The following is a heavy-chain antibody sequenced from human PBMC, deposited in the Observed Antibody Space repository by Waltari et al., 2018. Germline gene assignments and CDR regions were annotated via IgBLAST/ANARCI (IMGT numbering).Heavy chain of an antibody. CDR3: ARWTFYYESDWFDP. V-gene: IGHV1-2*02. Sequence: QVQLVQSGAEVKKPGASVKVSCKASGYTFSGHHMHWVRQAPGQGLEGMGWSDPNSGDTNYAQKFQGRVTWTRDTSISTAYLELSRLRSDDTAIYYCARWTFYYESDWFDPWGQGTLVTVSS. CDR2: SDPNSGDT. D-gene: IGHD3-22*01. J-gene: IGHJ5*02. CDR1: GYTFSGHH.